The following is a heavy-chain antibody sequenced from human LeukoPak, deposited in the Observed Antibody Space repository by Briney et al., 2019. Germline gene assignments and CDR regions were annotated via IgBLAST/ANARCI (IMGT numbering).Heavy chain of an antibody. Sequence: GASVKVSCKASGYTFTSYGISWVRQAPGQGLEWMGWISAYNGNTSYAQKLQGRVTMTTDTSTSTAYMELRSLRSDDTAVYYCARDKHSYGQHFFDYWGQGTLVPVSS. CDR1: GYTFTSYG. V-gene: IGHV1-18*04. J-gene: IGHJ4*02. D-gene: IGHD5-18*01. CDR3: ARDKHSYGQHFFDY. CDR2: ISAYNGNT.